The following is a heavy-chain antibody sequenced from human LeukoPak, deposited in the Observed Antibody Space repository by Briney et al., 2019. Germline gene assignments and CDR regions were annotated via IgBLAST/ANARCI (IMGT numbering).Heavy chain of an antibody. Sequence: PSETLSLTCAVYGGSFSGYYWSWIRQPPGKGLEWIGEINHSGSTNYNPSLKSRVTISVDTSKNQFSQKLSSVTAADTAVYHCARSRGYFDYWGQGALVAVSS. D-gene: IGHD3-22*01. CDR3: ARSRGYFDY. J-gene: IGHJ4*02. CDR2: INHSGST. CDR1: GGSFSGYY. V-gene: IGHV4-34*01.